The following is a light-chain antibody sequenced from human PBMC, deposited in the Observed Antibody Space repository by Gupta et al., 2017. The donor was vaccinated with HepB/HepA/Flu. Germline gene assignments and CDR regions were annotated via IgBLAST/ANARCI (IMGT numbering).Light chain of an antibody. V-gene: IGLV1-44*01. CDR1: SSHLGSNT. CDR3: AAWDDSRNVV. CDR2: SNN. Sequence: QSVVTPPPSASGTPGQRITLSCYGSSSHLGSNTVNWYQQLTGTAHKLLIYSNNQRPAGVPDRFSGSKSGTSASLAISGRQAEDEADYYCAAWDDSRNVVFGGGTKLTVL. J-gene: IGLJ2*01.